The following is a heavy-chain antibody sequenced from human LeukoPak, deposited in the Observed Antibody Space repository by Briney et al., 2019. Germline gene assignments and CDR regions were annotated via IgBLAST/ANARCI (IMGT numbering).Heavy chain of an antibody. CDR1: GGSFSGYY. CDR2: INHSGST. Sequence: PSETLSLTCAVYGGSFSGYYWSWIRQPPGKGLEWIGEINHSGSTNYNPSLKSRVTISVDTSKNQFSLKLSSVTAADTAVYYCARHAGMSYYGSGSSPRYYYYMDVWGKGTTVTISS. D-gene: IGHD3-10*01. J-gene: IGHJ6*03. CDR3: ARHAGMSYYGSGSSPRYYYYMDV. V-gene: IGHV4-34*01.